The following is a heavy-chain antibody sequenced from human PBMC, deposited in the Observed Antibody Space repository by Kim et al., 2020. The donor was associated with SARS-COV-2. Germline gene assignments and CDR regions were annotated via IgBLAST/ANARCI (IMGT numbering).Heavy chain of an antibody. J-gene: IGHJ4*02. Sequence: SQTLSLTCSLSGDRFSSNSAAWNWIRQSPSRGLEWLGRTYYRSKWYNDYAVSVKSRITINPDTSKNQFSLQLNSVTPEDTAVYYCARADGGSGWSSLDYWGQGTLVTVSS. CDR1: GDRFSSNSAA. D-gene: IGHD6-19*01. V-gene: IGHV6-1*01. CDR2: TYYRSKWYN. CDR3: ARADGGSGWSSLDY.